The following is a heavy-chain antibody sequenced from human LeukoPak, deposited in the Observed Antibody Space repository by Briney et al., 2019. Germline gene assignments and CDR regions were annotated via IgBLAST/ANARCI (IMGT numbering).Heavy chain of an antibody. CDR3: ASDTIFGVVIIPFDY. V-gene: IGHV3-48*01. CDR2: ISSSSSTI. J-gene: IGHJ4*02. D-gene: IGHD3-3*01. CDR1: GFTFSSYS. Sequence: GGSLRLSCAASGFTFSSYSMNWVRQAPGKGLEWVSYISSSSSTIYYADSVKGRFTISRDNAKNSLYLQMNSLRAEDTAVYYCASDTIFGVVIIPFDYWGQGTLVTVSS.